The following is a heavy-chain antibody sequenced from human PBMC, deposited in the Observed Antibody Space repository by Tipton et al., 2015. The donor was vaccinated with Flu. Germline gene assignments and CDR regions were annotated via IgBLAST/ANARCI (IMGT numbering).Heavy chain of an antibody. J-gene: IGHJ4*02. CDR2: IYHSGST. Sequence: TLSLTCTVSGYSISSGYYWGLIRQPPGKGLEWIGSIYHSGSTYYKPSLKSRVTISGDTSKKQFSLKLSSVTAADTAVYYCARDPADTAMGDFDYWGQGTLVTVSS. CDR1: GYSISSGYY. V-gene: IGHV4-38-2*02. CDR3: ARDPADTAMGDFDY. D-gene: IGHD5-18*01.